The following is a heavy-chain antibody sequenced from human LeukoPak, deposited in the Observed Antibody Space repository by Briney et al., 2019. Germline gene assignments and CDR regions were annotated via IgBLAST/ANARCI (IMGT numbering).Heavy chain of an antibody. V-gene: IGHV1-2*02. CDR2: INPNSGGT. CDR1: GYTFTGYY. CDR3: ALDTAMGLFDY. J-gene: IGHJ4*02. D-gene: IGHD5-18*01. Sequence: ASVKVSCKASGYTFTGYYMHWVRQAPGQGLEWMGWINPNSGGTNYAQKFQGRVTMTRDTSISTAYMELSSLTSEDTAVYYCALDTAMGLFDYWGQGTLVTVSS.